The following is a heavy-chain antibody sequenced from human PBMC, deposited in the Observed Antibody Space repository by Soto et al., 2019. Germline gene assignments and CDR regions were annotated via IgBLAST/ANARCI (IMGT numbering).Heavy chain of an antibody. D-gene: IGHD6-19*01. CDR3: ARLPGPLVAVLYIYPLDGREAMSDVDV. J-gene: IGHJ6*02. CDR2: VSFDGSNK. Sequence: QMQLVESGGGVVQPGGSLRLSCAASGFTFNYYPMHWVRQAPGKGLEWVAVVSFDGSNKYYAYSVKGRFTISKDNSKNTLYLQMNSLRREDTAVYYCARLPGPLVAVLYIYPLDGREAMSDVDVWGQGTTVTVSS. CDR1: GFTFNYYP. V-gene: IGHV3-30-3*01.